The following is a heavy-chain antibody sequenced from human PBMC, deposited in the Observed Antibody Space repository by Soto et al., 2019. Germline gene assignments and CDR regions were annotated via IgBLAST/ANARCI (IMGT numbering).Heavy chain of an antibody. Sequence: PSETLSLTCTVSGASISYGGFSWSWIRQSPGKGLEWIGYISHLESTYFHPSFKSRLTMSIDRTRNQFSLKLSSVTAADMAVYYCARGGGYDSFDYWGQGVLVTSP. V-gene: IGHV4-30-2*06. CDR2: ISHLEST. J-gene: IGHJ4*02. CDR1: GASISYGGFS. CDR3: ARGGGYDSFDY. D-gene: IGHD5-12*01.